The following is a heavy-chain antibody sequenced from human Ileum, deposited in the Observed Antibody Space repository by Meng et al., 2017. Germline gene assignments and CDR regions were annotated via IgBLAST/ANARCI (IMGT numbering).Heavy chain of an antibody. J-gene: IGHJ5*02. CDR3: ARDGYRTAES. D-gene: IGHD5-12*01. CDR2: ISPDGTEK. CDR1: GFTFSTSW. V-gene: IGHV3-7*01. Sequence: GESLKISCAASGFTFSTSWMTWVRQVPEEGLEWVAHISPDGTEKYYVDSVKGRFTISRDNAENSLYLQMNNLRAEDTAKYYCARDGYRTAESWGQGTLVTVSS.